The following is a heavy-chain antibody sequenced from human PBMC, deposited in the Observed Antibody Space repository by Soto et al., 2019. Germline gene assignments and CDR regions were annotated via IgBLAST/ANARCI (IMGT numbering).Heavy chain of an antibody. CDR1: GYTFTSYG. CDR2: INPYNANT. J-gene: IGHJ4*02. D-gene: IGHD1-26*01. Sequence: QVQLMQSGAEVKKPGASVKVSCKASGYTFTSYGIIWVRQAPGQGLEWMGWINPYNANTKYAQKVQGRVTMTTDTSTSTAYMELTSLRSDDTAVYYCAKGAGWEPEYYSDYWGQGTLVTVSS. V-gene: IGHV1-18*01. CDR3: AKGAGWEPEYYSDY.